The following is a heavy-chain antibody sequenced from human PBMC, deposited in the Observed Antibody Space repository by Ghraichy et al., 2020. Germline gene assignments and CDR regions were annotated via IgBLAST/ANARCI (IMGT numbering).Heavy chain of an antibody. CDR1: GFTFSSYG. CDR2: MTGSGGST. V-gene: IGHV3-23*01. J-gene: IGHJ4*02. Sequence: GGSLRLSCAASGFTFSSYGMSWVRQAPGKGLEWVSSMTGSGGSTYYADSVKGRFIISRDNSKNTLYLQMNSLRAEDTAVYYCVSGRPPVDTTMDFDSWGQGPLVTVSS. CDR3: VSGRPPVDTTMDFDS. D-gene: IGHD5-18*01.